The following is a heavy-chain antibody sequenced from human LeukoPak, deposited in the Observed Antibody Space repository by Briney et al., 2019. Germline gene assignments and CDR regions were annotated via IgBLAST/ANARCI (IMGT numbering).Heavy chain of an antibody. J-gene: IGHJ6*04. Sequence: GGSLRLSCAASGFTFSSFEMNWVRQTPGKGLAWISYISTTENTIYYADSVKGRFTISRDNAKNSLYLQMDSLRAEDTGVYYCAELGITMIGGVWGKGTTVTISS. CDR2: ISTTENTI. CDR1: GFTFSSFE. V-gene: IGHV3-48*03. CDR3: AELGITMIGGV. D-gene: IGHD3-10*02.